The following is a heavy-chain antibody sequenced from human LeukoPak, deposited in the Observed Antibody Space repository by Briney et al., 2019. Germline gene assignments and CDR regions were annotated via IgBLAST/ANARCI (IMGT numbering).Heavy chain of an antibody. V-gene: IGHV3-15*01. CDR3: TPSIAVAGSLDY. CDR1: GFTFSNVW. CDR2: IKSKTDGGTT. D-gene: IGHD6-19*01. J-gene: IGHJ4*02. Sequence: GGSLRLSCAASGFTFSNVWMSWVRQAPGKGLEWVGRIKSKTDGGTTDYAAPVKGRFTISRDDSKNTLDLQMNSLKTEDTAVYYCTPSIAVAGSLDYWGQGTLVTVSS.